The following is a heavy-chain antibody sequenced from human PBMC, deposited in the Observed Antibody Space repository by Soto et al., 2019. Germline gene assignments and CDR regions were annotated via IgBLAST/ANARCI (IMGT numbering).Heavy chain of an antibody. V-gene: IGHV3-30*18. CDR1: GFTFSSYG. CDR2: ISYDGSNK. D-gene: IGHD6-6*01. J-gene: IGHJ4*02. Sequence: PGGSLRLSCAASGFTFSSYGMHWVRQAPGKGLEWVAVISYDGSNKYYADTVKGRFTISRDNSKNTLYLQMNILRAEDTVLYYCAKGRFKSYSSSPQGDYWGQGTLVTVSS. CDR3: AKGRFKSYSSSPQGDY.